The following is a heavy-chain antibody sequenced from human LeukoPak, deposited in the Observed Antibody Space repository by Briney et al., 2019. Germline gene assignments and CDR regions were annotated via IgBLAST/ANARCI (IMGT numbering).Heavy chain of an antibody. CDR3: ARFLGADYFDY. J-gene: IGHJ4*02. V-gene: IGHV3-48*03. D-gene: IGHD3-10*01. Sequence: GGSLRLSCAASGFAFSSYEMNCVRQAPGKGLEWISYISSSGSTIYYADSVNGRFTISRDNPKNPLYLQMNSLRAEDTAVFYCARFLGADYFDYWGQGTLVTVSS. CDR2: ISSSGSTI. CDR1: GFAFSSYE.